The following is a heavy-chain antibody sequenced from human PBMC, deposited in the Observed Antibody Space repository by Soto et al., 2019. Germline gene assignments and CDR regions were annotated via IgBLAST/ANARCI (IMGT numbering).Heavy chain of an antibody. D-gene: IGHD3-10*01. J-gene: IGHJ5*02. CDR3: ATDFKCGSGSYYNLIRFDP. CDR2: FDPEDGET. Sequence: GASVKVSCKVSGYTLTELSMHWVRQAPGKGLEWMGGFDPEDGETIYAQKFQGRVTMTEDTSTDTAYMELSSLRSEDTAVYYCATDFKCGSGSYYNLIRFDPWGQGTLVTAPQ. V-gene: IGHV1-24*01. CDR1: GYTLTELS.